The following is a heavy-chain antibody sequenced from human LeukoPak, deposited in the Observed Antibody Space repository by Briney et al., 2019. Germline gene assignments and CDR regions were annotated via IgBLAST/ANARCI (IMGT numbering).Heavy chain of an antibody. Sequence: SETLSLTCAVYGGSFSGYYWSWIRQPPGKGLEWIGEINHSGSTGHNPSLKSRVTISVDTSKNQFSLKLSSVTAADTAVYHCARGQGRDGYNGILDFWGQGALVTVSS. CDR3: ARGQGRDGYNGILDF. CDR1: GGSFSGYY. D-gene: IGHD5-24*01. V-gene: IGHV4-34*01. CDR2: INHSGST. J-gene: IGHJ4*02.